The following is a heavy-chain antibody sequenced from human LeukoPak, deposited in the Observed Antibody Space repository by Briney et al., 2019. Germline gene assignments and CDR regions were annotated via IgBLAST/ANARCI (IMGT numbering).Heavy chain of an antibody. CDR1: GYTFTGYY. Sequence: ASVKVSCKASGYTFTGYYMHWVRQAPGQGLEWMGRINPNSGGTNYAQKFQGRVTMTRDTSISTAYMELNRLRSDDTAVYYCARWPYTAMVTKNDYWGQGTLVTVSS. D-gene: IGHD5-18*01. CDR3: ARWPYTAMVTKNDY. V-gene: IGHV1-2*06. J-gene: IGHJ4*02. CDR2: INPNSGGT.